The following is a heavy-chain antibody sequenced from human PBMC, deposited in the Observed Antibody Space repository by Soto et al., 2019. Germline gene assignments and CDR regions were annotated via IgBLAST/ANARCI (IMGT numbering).Heavy chain of an antibody. V-gene: IGHV2-5*02. Sequence: QITLKESGPTLVKPTQTLTLTCTFSGFSLRTGGLGVGWIRQPPGKALEWLALIYWDDDKRYSPSLKSRLTITKDTSKNQVVLRMTNMDPVDTGTYFCAHIVLYCNDGGCYPDHDAFDIWGQGTMVTVSS. J-gene: IGHJ3*02. CDR2: IYWDDDK. D-gene: IGHD2-15*01. CDR3: AHIVLYCNDGGCYPDHDAFDI. CDR1: GFSLRTGGLG.